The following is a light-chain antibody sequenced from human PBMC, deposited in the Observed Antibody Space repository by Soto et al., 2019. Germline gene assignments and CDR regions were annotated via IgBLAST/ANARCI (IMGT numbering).Light chain of an antibody. J-gene: IGLJ2*01. V-gene: IGLV2-14*01. Sequence: QSALTQPASVSGSPGQSITISCTGTSSDVGGYNYVSWYQQYLGKAPKLMIYEVSNRPSGVSNRFSGSKSGNTASLTISGLQAEDEADYYCSSYTSRSTVIFGGGTKVTVL. CDR1: SSDVGGYNY. CDR3: SSYTSRSTVI. CDR2: EVS.